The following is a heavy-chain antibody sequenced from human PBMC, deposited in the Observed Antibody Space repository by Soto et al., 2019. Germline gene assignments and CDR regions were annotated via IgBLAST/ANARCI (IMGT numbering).Heavy chain of an antibody. CDR3: ARRQVWFGELLHAFDI. CDR1: GYTFTSYW. D-gene: IGHD3-10*01. CDR2: IYAGDSET. Sequence: EVQLVQSGAEVKEPGESLKISCKGSGYTFTSYWIGWVRQMPGKGLEWMGIIYAGDSETRYSPSFQGQVTISADKSIGTVYLQWSSLKASDTAMYYCARRQVWFGELLHAFDIWGQGTIVTVSS. J-gene: IGHJ3*02. V-gene: IGHV5-51*03.